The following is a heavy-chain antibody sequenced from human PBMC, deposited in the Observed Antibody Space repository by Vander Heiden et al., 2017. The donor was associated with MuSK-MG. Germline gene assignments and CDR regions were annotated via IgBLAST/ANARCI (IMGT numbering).Heavy chain of an antibody. J-gene: IGHJ4*02. D-gene: IGHD1-26*01. CDR1: GFTFSSYA. CDR2: ISYDGSNK. CDR3: ERDRRGLQDY. Sequence: QVQLVESGGGVVQPGRSLRLSCAASGFTFSSYAMHWVRQAPGKGLEGVAVISYDGSNKYYADSVKGRFTISRDNSKNTLYLQMNSLRAEDTAGYYCERDRRGLQDYWGQGTLGTVA. V-gene: IGHV3-30*04.